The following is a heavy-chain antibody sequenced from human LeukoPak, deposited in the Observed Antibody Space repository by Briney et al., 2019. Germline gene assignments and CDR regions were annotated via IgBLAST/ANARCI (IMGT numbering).Heavy chain of an antibody. D-gene: IGHD3-9*01. Sequence: GGSLRLSCAASGFTFSSYAMSWVRQAPGKGLEWVSVISGSGGSTYYADSVKGRFTISRDNSKNTLYLQMNSLRAEDTAVYYCAKAGDILTGYDAFDIWGQGTMVTVSS. CDR3: AKAGDILTGYDAFDI. CDR2: ISGSGGST. J-gene: IGHJ3*02. CDR1: GFTFSSYA. V-gene: IGHV3-23*01.